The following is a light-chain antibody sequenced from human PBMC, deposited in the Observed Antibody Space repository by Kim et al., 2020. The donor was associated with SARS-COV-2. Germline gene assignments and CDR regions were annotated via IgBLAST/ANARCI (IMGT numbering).Light chain of an antibody. CDR2: NAF. Sequence: EIVMTHSPATLSLSPGERATLSCTASQSIGTNLAWYQQKPGQAPRLLIYNAFTRATGIPARISGSGSGTEFTLTISSLQSEDFAVYYCQQYNYSPLTFGGGTKVDIK. CDR3: QQYNYSPLT. J-gene: IGKJ4*01. V-gene: IGKV3D-15*01. CDR1: QSIGTN.